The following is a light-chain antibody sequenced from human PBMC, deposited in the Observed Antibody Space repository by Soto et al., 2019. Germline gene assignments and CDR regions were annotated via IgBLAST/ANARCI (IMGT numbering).Light chain of an antibody. CDR1: QGISTN. CDR3: QQYNNWPPGT. J-gene: IGKJ2*01. V-gene: IGKV3-15*01. Sequence: EIVMTQSPATLSVSPGERVTLSCTASQGISTNVAWYQQKLGQAPRLLIYAASTRATGIPARFSGSGSATEFTLTISSLQPEDSAIYYCQQYNNWPPGTFGQGTKLEIK. CDR2: AAS.